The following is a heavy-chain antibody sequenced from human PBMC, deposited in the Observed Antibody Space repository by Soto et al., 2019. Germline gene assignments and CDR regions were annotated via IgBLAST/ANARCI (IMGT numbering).Heavy chain of an antibody. CDR1: GFTFSSYA. Sequence: GGSLRLSCAASGFTFSSYAMSWVRQAPGKGLEWVSAISGSGGSTYYADSVKGRFTISRDNSKNTRYLQMNSLRAEDTAVYYCAAQDIVVVPAAYYYYYYMDVWGKGTTVTVSS. CDR3: AAQDIVVVPAAYYYYYYMDV. D-gene: IGHD2-2*01. J-gene: IGHJ6*03. CDR2: ISGSGGST. V-gene: IGHV3-23*01.